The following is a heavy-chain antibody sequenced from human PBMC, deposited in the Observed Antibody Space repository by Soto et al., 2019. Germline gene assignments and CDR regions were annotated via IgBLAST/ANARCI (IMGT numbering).Heavy chain of an antibody. Sequence: GGSLRLSCAASGFTFSSYAMSWVRQAPGKGLEWVSATSGSGGSTHYADSVKGRFTISRDNSKNTLYLQMNSLRAEDTAVYYCAKLYHSGWFDPWGQGTLVTVSS. CDR2: TSGSGGST. CDR3: AKLYHSGWFDP. J-gene: IGHJ5*02. CDR1: GFTFSSYA. V-gene: IGHV3-23*01.